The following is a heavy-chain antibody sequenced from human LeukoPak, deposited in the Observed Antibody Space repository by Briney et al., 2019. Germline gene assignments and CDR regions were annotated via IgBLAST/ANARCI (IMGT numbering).Heavy chain of an antibody. J-gene: IGHJ5*02. Sequence: SETLSLTCTVSGGSISSYYWSWIRQPPGKGLDWIGYIYYSGSTNYNPSPKSRVTISVDTSKNQFSLKLSSVTAADTAVYYCARYSSGNWFDPWGQGTLVTVSS. CDR3: ARYSSGNWFDP. D-gene: IGHD3-22*01. V-gene: IGHV4-59*08. CDR1: GGSISSYY. CDR2: IYYSGST.